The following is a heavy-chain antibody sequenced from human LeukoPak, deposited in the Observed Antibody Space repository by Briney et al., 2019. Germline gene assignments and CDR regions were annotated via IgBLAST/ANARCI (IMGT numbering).Heavy chain of an antibody. D-gene: IGHD6-13*01. V-gene: IGHV3-11*01. CDR3: ARDRDSSSLMGISL. J-gene: IGHJ4*02. Sequence: TGGSLRLSCAASGFTFSDYYMSWLRQAPGKGLEGVSYISSSGSTIYYADSVKGRFTISRDNAKNSLYLQMNSLRAEDTAVYYCARDRDSSSLMGISLWGRGTLVTVSS. CDR1: GFTFSDYY. CDR2: ISSSGSTI.